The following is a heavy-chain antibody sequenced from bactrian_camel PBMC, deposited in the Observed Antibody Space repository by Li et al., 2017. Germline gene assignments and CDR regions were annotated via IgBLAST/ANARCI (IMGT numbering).Heavy chain of an antibody. V-gene: IGHV3-1*01. CDR1: GFTFSDYT. CDR3: AKQGARNTAVGGTGSFGY. D-gene: IGHD7*01. CDR2: STTGGGIT. Sequence: LVESGGDLVRPGGSLRLSCAASGFTFSDYTMTWVRQAPGKGLEWVSHSTTGGGITYYADSVKGRFTISRDNAKDTLYLQLNSLKTEDTAMYYCAKQGARNTAVGGTGSFGYWGQGTQVTVS. J-gene: IGHJ6*01.